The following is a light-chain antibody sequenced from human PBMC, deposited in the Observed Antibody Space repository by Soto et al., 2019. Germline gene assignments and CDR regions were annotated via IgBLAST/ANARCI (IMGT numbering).Light chain of an antibody. CDR3: QQRNIWPPVT. CDR1: PSVPNY. CDR2: GAF. J-gene: IGKJ5*01. Sequence: EIVLTQSPATLSLSPGERATLSCRASPSVPNYLAWYQQKPGQAHRPLIYGAFNRATGIPARFSGSGSGADFTLTISSLEPEDFAVYYCQQRNIWPPVTFGQGTRLEMK. V-gene: IGKV3-11*01.